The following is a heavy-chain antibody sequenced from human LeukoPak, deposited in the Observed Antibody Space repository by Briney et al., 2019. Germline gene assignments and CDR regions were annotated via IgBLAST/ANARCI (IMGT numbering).Heavy chain of an antibody. J-gene: IGHJ3*02. CDR3: AREDAEQMDNSFDI. CDR2: VYYIGST. D-gene: IGHD5-24*01. CDR1: GFTFSSYA. V-gene: IGHV4-39*07. Sequence: GSLRLSCAASGFTFSSYAMSWVRQAPGKGPEWVGSVYYIGSTFYNPSLKSRLTISIDTSKNQFSLKLRSVTAADTAVYYCAREDAEQMDNSFDIWGQGTMVTVSS.